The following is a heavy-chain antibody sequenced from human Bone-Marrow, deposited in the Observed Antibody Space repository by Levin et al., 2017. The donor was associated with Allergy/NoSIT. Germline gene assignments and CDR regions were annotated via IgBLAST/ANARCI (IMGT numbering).Heavy chain of an antibody. Sequence: GESLKISCAASGFAFSKAWMNWVRQAPGKGLEWVGRISISVDGGTTDYAAPVRGRFTISRDDSKNTLYLQMNSLKTEDTAVYYCSSWYFTYGVDVWGQGTTVTVSS. CDR1: GFAFSKAW. J-gene: IGHJ6*02. D-gene: IGHD6-13*01. V-gene: IGHV3-15*07. CDR2: ISISVDGGTT. CDR3: SSWYFTYGVDV.